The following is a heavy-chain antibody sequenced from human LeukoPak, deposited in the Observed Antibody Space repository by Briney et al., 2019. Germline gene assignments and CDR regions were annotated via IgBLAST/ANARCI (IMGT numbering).Heavy chain of an antibody. Sequence: PGGSLRLSCAASGFIFSSHWMHLFRQAPAKGLVWVSRINSDGSSTSYADSVKGRFTISRDNAKNTLSLQMNSLRAEDTAVYYCARANYYGSGRAAFDIWGQGTMVTVSS. V-gene: IGHV3-74*01. CDR1: GFIFSSHW. D-gene: IGHD3-10*01. CDR3: ARANYYGSGRAAFDI. J-gene: IGHJ3*02. CDR2: INSDGSST.